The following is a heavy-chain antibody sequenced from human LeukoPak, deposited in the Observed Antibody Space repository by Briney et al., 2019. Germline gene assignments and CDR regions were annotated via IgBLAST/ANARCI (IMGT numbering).Heavy chain of an antibody. CDR3: ARGVLYYYDSSGFDVNWFDP. V-gene: IGHV1-69*06. CDR1: GGTFSSYA. CDR2: IIPIFGTA. Sequence: SVKVSCKASGGTFSSYAISWVRQAPGQGLEWMGGIIPIFGTANYAQKFQGRVTITADKSTSTAYMELSSLRSEDTAVYYCARGVLYYYDSSGFDVNWFDPWGQGTLVTVSS. D-gene: IGHD3-22*01. J-gene: IGHJ5*02.